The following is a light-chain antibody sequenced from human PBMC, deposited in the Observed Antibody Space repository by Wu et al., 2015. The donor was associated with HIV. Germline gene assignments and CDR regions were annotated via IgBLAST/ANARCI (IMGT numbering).Light chain of an antibody. J-gene: IGKJ1*01. CDR2: TAF. CDR3: QQYSDWPRT. CDR1: QSISSH. Sequence: EIVMTQSPATLSVSLGDRVTLSCRTSQSISSHLAWYQQKPGQAPRLLIYTAFIRATGIPARFSGSGSGTEFTLTISSMQSEDFALYYCQQYSDWPRTFGQGTKVDIK. V-gene: IGKV3-15*01.